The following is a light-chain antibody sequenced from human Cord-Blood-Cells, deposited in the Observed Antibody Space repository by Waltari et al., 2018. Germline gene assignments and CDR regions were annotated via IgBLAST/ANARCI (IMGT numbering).Light chain of an antibody. CDR1: SSDGGSYNL. CDR3: CSYAGSSTLV. CDR2: EGS. V-gene: IGLV2-23*01. J-gene: IGLJ2*01. Sequence: QSALTQPASVSGSPGQSITIPCTGTSSDGGSYNLVSWYQQQPGKAPKLMIYEGSKRPSGVSNRFSGSKSGNTASLTISGLQAEDEADYYCCSYAGSSTLVFGGGTKLTVL.